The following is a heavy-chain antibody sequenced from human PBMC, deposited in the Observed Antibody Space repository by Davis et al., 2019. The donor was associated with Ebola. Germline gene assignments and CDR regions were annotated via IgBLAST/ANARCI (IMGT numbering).Heavy chain of an antibody. CDR1: GGSISSYY. D-gene: IGHD6-19*01. Sequence: SETLSLTCTVSGGSISSYYWSWIRQPPGKGLEWIGYIYYSGSTNYNPSLKSRVTISVDTSKNQFSLKLSSVTAADTAVYYCAREQWPQLYGIDVWGQGTTVTVSS. CDR2: IYYSGST. CDR3: AREQWPQLYGIDV. J-gene: IGHJ6*02. V-gene: IGHV4-59*01.